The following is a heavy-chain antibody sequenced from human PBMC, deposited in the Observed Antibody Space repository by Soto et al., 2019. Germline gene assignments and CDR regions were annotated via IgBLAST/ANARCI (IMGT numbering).Heavy chain of an antibody. Sequence: PSETLSLTCAVYGGSFSGYYWSWIRQPPGKGLEWIGEINHSGSTNYNPSLKSRATISVDTSKNQFSLKLSSVTAADTAVYYCARGSAYYDFWSGYSSYHYYGMDVWGQGTTVTVS. CDR2: INHSGST. J-gene: IGHJ6*02. CDR1: GGSFSGYY. CDR3: ARGSAYYDFWSGYSSYHYYGMDV. D-gene: IGHD3-3*01. V-gene: IGHV4-34*01.